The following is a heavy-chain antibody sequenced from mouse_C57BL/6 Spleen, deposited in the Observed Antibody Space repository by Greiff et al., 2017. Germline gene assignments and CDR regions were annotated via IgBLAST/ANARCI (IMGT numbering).Heavy chain of an antibody. J-gene: IGHJ4*01. Sequence: QVQLQHSGPELVKPGASVKISCKASGYTFTDYYINWVKQRPGQGLEWIGWIFPGSGSTYYNEKFKGKATLTVDKSSSTAYMLLSSLTSEDSAVYFCARSAYYYGTYYAMDYWGQGTSVTVSS. CDR1: GYTFTDYY. D-gene: IGHD1-1*01. V-gene: IGHV1-75*01. CDR3: ARSAYYYGTYYAMDY. CDR2: IFPGSGST.